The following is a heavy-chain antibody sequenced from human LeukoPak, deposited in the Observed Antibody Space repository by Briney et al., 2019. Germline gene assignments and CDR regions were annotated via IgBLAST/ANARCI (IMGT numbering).Heavy chain of an antibody. Sequence: GGALRLSRSASEFTFSSYARSWVRQAPGKRLGWVSAISGRGTSTFYADSVKGRFTISRDNSKNTLYLQMNSLRDEDTAVYYCAKGGGCIVGGTCSLSYYYGMDVWGQGTTVTVSS. J-gene: IGHJ6*02. V-gene: IGHV3-23*01. CDR2: ISGRGTST. CDR3: AKGGGCIVGGTCSLSYYYGMDV. D-gene: IGHD1-26*01. CDR1: EFTFSSYA.